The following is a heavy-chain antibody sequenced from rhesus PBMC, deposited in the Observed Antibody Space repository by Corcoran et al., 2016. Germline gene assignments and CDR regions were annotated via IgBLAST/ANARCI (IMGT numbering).Heavy chain of an antibody. D-gene: IGHD3-16*01. CDR1: GGSISRRY. V-gene: IGHV4-169*02. Sequence: LQLQESGPGLVKPSETLSVTCAVSGGSISRRYWRWIRPAPGKGLEWIGYIYGSGSSTNDNPSLKSRVTLAVDTSKNQLSLKLSAVTAADTVVYYCASTPYYSGSYPPSYWGQGVLGTVSS. J-gene: IGHJ4*01. CDR2: IYGSGSST. CDR3: ASTPYYSGSYPPSY.